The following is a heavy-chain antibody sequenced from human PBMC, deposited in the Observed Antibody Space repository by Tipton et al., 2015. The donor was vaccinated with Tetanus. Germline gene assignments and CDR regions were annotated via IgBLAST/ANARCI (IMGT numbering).Heavy chain of an antibody. V-gene: IGHV4-61*08. Sequence: TLSLTCTVSGDSVSSGGYDWGSIRQSPGKGLELIGYISNTGSTSYNPSLQSRVSMSVDTSKNQFSLRLSSVTAADTAVYYRARIVRMGDFSFFDSWGLGALVTVSS. CDR2: ISNTGST. CDR3: ARIVRMGDFSFFDS. CDR1: GDSVSSGGYD. D-gene: IGHD3-16*01. J-gene: IGHJ4*02.